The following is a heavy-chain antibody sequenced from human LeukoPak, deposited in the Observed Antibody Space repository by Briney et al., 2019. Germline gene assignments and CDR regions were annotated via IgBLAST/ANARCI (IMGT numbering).Heavy chain of an antibody. CDR3: GRGRYDHIDY. J-gene: IGHJ4*02. CDR1: GFTFSSFG. D-gene: IGHD2-15*01. CDR2: IRYDGSNK. Sequence: GGSLRLSCAASGFTFSSFGMHWVRQAPGKGLEWVTFIRYDGSNKYYADSVKGRFTISRDNSKNTLYLQMNSLRAEDAAVYYCGRGRYDHIDYWGQGTLVTVSS. V-gene: IGHV3-30*02.